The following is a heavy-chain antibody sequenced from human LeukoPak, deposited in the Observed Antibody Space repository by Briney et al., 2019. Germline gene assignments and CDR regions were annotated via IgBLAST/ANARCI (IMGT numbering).Heavy chain of an antibody. CDR2: INGDGSST. V-gene: IGHV3-74*01. CDR1: GFTFSSYW. Sequence: GGSLRLSCAASGFTFSSYWMGWVRQTPGKGLVWVSRINGDGSSTNYADSVKGRFTSSRDNAKNTLYLQMNSLRAEDTAVYYCARGFWGWEVDYWGQGTLVTVPS. D-gene: IGHD3-16*01. CDR3: ARGFWGWEVDY. J-gene: IGHJ4*02.